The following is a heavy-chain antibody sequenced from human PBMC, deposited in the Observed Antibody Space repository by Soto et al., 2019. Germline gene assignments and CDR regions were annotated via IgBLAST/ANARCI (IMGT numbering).Heavy chain of an antibody. D-gene: IGHD3-22*01. CDR2: INHSGST. V-gene: IGHV4-34*01. CDR3: ARAFLQYYYDSSGTSDWFDP. CDR1: GGSFSGYY. Sequence: QVQLQQWGAGLLKPSETLSLTCAVYGGSFSGYYWSWIRQPPGKGLEWIGEINHSGSTNYNPSLKSRVTISVDTSKNQFSLKLSSVTAADTAVYYCARAFLQYYYDSSGTSDWFDPWGQGTLVTVSS. J-gene: IGHJ5*02.